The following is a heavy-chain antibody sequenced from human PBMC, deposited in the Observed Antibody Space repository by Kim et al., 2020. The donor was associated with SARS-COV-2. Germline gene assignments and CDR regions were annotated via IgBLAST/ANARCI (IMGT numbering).Heavy chain of an antibody. CDR3: ARSALFRTFDI. V-gene: IGHV4-4*09. J-gene: IGHJ3*02. CDR2: ST. D-gene: IGHD2-21*01. Sequence: STQYTPPLKRRSTISVDTSNNQFSLKLSSVTAADTAVYYCARSALFRTFDIWGQGTMVTVSS.